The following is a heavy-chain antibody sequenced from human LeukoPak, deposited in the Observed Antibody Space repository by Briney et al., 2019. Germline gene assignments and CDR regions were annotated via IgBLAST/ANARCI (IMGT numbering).Heavy chain of an antibody. CDR1: GFTFSDYY. Sequence: GGSLRLSCAASGFTFSDYYMSWIRQAPGKGLEWVSYISSSGSTIYYADSVKGRFTISRDNAKNSLYLQMNSLRAEDTAVYYCAKDSSSGPFDYWGQGTLVTVSS. CDR3: AKDSSSGPFDY. V-gene: IGHV3-11*04. CDR2: ISSSGSTI. J-gene: IGHJ4*02. D-gene: IGHD3-3*01.